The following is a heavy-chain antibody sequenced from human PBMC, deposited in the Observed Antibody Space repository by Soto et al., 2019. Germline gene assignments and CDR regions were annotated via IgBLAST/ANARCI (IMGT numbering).Heavy chain of an antibody. CDR3: ARSVSGTGTEFDP. V-gene: IGHV6-1*01. CDR2: TYYTSKWNN. CDR1: GDSVSRSSSV. Sequence: PSQTLSLTFAISGDSVSRSSSVWNWIRQSPSRVLEWLGRTYYTSKWNNYYAVSVKSRITINADTSKNQFSLQLNSVTPEDTALYYCARSVSGTGTEFDPWGQGPTLTVYS. J-gene: IGHJ5*02. D-gene: IGHD6-19*01.